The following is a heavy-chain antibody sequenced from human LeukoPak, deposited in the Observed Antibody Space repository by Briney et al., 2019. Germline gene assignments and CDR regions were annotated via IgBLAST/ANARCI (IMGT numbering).Heavy chain of an antibody. D-gene: IGHD1-26*01. Sequence: PGGSLRLSCAASGFTFSSYAMSSVRQAPGKGLEWVSAISGSGGSTYYADSVKGRFTISRDNSKNTLYLQMNSLRAEDTAVYYCAKEISGSYYFHDAFESWGQVTMVTVSS. CDR3: AKEISGSYYFHDAFES. V-gene: IGHV3-23*01. J-gene: IGHJ3*02. CDR1: GFTFSSYA. CDR2: ISGSGGST.